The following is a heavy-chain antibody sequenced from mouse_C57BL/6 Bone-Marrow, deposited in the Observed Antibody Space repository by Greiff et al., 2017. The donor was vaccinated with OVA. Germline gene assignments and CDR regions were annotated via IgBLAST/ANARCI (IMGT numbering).Heavy chain of an antibody. Sequence: VQLQQSGPELVKPGASVKISCKASGYTFTDYYINWVKQRPGQGLEWIGWIFPGSGSTYYNEKFKGKATLTVDKSSSTAYMLLSSLTSEDSAVYFCARPPHYYGSSYHWYCDVWGTGTTVTVSS. CDR3: ARPPHYYGSSYHWYCDV. J-gene: IGHJ1*03. CDR1: GYTFTDYY. D-gene: IGHD1-1*01. CDR2: IFPGSGST. V-gene: IGHV1-75*01.